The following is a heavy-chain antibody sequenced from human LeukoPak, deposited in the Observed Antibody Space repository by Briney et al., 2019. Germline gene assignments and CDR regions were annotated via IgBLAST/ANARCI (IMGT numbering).Heavy chain of an antibody. CDR3: ARDGDYYYYYMDV. J-gene: IGHJ6*03. CDR2: INPNSGGT. D-gene: IGHD4-17*01. V-gene: IGHV1-2*02. Sequence: ASVKVSCDASGYTFTGYYMHWVRQAPGQGLEWMGWINPNSGGTNYAQKFQGRVTMTRDTSISTAYMELSRLRSDDTAVYYCARDGDYYYYYMDVWGKGTTVTVSS. CDR1: GYTFTGYY.